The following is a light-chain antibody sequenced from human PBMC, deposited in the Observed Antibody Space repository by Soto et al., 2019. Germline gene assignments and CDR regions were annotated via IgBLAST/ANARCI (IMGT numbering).Light chain of an antibody. CDR3: QQYENLPT. CDR2: DAS. CDR1: QSISRW. V-gene: IGKV1-5*01. Sequence: DNQMTTSPSTLSASVGDRVPLTCRASQSISRWLAWYQQKPGKAPKLLIYDASSLESGVPSRFSGSGSGTEFTLTISSLQPDDLATYYCQQYENLPTCGQGPRRALK. J-gene: IGKJ5*01.